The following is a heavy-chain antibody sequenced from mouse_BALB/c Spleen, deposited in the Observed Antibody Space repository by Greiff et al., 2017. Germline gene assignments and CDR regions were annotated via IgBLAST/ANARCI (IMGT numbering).Heavy chain of an antibody. V-gene: IGHV5-12-1*01. CDR2: ISSGGGST. CDR3: ARRGRGYAMDY. Sequence: EVQRVESGGGLVKPGGSLKLSCAASGFAFSSYDMSWVRQTPEKRLEWVAYISSGGGSTYYPDTVKGRFTISRDNAKNTLYLQMSSLKSEDTAMYYCARRGRGYAMDYWGQGTSVTVSS. J-gene: IGHJ4*01. CDR1: GFAFSSYD.